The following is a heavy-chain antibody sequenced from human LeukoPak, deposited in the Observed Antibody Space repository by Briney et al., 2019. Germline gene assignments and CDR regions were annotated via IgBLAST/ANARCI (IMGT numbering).Heavy chain of an antibody. CDR1: GYTFSNFG. Sequence: ASVRVSCKTSGYTFSNFGINWVRQAPGQGLEWMGWISGNNDNPNYGQKFQGRLTMTTDTSTSTAYMELRNLRFDDTAVYYCARDGTSTDDYWGQGTLVTVSS. D-gene: IGHD2-2*01. V-gene: IGHV1-18*01. CDR3: ARDGTSTDDY. CDR2: ISGNNDNP. J-gene: IGHJ4*02.